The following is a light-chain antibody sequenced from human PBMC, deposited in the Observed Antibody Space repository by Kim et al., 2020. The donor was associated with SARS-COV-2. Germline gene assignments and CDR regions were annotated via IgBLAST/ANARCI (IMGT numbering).Light chain of an antibody. Sequence: DIQMTQSPSSLSASVGDRVTITCQATQDISNYLNWYQQKPGKAPKLLIHDASNLETGFPSRFSGGGSGTFFTFTISSLQPEDIATYYCQQYHALPRTFGQGTKLEIK. CDR3: QQYHALPRT. CDR1: QDISNY. V-gene: IGKV1-33*01. J-gene: IGKJ2*01. CDR2: DAS.